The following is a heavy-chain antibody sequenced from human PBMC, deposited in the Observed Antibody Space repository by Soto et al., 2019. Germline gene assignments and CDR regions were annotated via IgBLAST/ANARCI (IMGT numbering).Heavy chain of an antibody. CDR1: GYTFTNLY. CDR3: ARVGGGHCSGGSCYYFNY. Sequence: GASVKVSCKTSGYTFTNLYMHWVRQAPGQGLEWMGWINPNSGDTNYAQKCQGWVTMTRDTSISTAYLEVSSLRSDDTAVYYCARVGGGHCSGGSCYYFNYWG. J-gene: IGHJ4*01. V-gene: IGHV1-2*04. D-gene: IGHD2-15*01. CDR2: INPNSGDT.